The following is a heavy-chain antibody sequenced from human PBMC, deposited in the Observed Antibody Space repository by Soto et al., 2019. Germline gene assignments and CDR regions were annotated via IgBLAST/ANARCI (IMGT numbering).Heavy chain of an antibody. J-gene: IGHJ5*02. V-gene: IGHV1-8*01. CDR1: GYTFTSYD. Sequence: QVQLVQSGAEVKKPGASVKVSCKASGYTFTSYDINWVRQATGQGLEWMGWMNPNSGNTAYAQKFQGRITMTSNTSISTAYMELSSLRSEDTAVFFCARAPSGGGGNWFDPWGQGTLVTVSS. CDR3: ARAPSGGGGNWFDP. CDR2: MNPNSGNT. D-gene: IGHD3-10*01.